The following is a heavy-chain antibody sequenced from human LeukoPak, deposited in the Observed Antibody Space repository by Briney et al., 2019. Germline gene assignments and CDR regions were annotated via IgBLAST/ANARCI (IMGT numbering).Heavy chain of an antibody. CDR3: ARGPLAVWGSYTSPVFDP. D-gene: IGHD3-16*01. V-gene: IGHV1-3*01. CDR1: GYTFTSYA. Sequence: RASVKVSCKASGYTFTSYAMRWVRQAPGQRLEWMGWINAGNGNTKYSQKFQGRVTITRDTSASTAYMELSSLRSEDTAVYYCARGPLAVWGSYTSPVFDPWGQGTLVTVSS. CDR2: INAGNGNT. J-gene: IGHJ5*02.